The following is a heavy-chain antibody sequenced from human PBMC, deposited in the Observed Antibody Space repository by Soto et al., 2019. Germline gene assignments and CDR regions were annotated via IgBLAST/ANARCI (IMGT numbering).Heavy chain of an antibody. D-gene: IGHD3-16*01. V-gene: IGHV1-18*04. Sequence: ASVKVSCKASGYTFTSYGISWVRQAPGQGLEWMGWISAYNGNTNYAQKLQGRVTMTTDTSTSTAYMELRSLRSDDTAVYYCASGDDSVLRPPPSFDYWGQGTLVTV. J-gene: IGHJ4*02. CDR2: ISAYNGNT. CDR1: GYTFTSYG. CDR3: ASGDDSVLRPPPSFDY.